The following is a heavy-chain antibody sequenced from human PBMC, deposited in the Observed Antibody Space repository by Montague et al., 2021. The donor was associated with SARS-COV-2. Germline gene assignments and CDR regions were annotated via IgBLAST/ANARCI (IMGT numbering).Heavy chain of an antibody. CDR1: GGSLNGYF. J-gene: IGHJ4*01. Sequence: SETLSLTCTVSGGSLNGYFWSWIRQAPGKTLEWLGYIHFSGITNYNPSLKSRVAISVDTSKSQLSLRLTSVTAADTAVYFCARGVSTGTDNFDHWGHGALVTVSS. CDR2: IHFSGIT. CDR3: ARGVSTGTDNFDH. V-gene: IGHV4-59*01. D-gene: IGHD3-9*01.